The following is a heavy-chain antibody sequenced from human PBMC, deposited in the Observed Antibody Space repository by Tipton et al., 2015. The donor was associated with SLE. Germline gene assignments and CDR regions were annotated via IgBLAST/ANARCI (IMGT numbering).Heavy chain of an antibody. CDR3: ARRNFFASSGFPF. CDR1: GYPIISGYY. D-gene: IGHD3-22*01. V-gene: IGHV4-38-2*02. J-gene: IGHJ4*02. CDR2: IYHSGTT. Sequence: TLSLTCTVSGYPIISGYYWGWVRQPPGKGLEWIASIYHSGTTYYNPSLKSRVTISVDTSKIQFSLKLSSVTAADTAVYYCARRNFFASSGFPFWGQGTLVTVSS.